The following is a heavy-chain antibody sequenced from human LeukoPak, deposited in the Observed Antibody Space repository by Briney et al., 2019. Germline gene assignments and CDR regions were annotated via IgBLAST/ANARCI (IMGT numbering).Heavy chain of an antibody. D-gene: IGHD5-18*01. J-gene: IGHJ4*02. CDR1: GFTVSSNY. V-gene: IGHV3-66*02. CDR3: ARASSGYSYGHYFDY. Sequence: GGSLRLSCAASGFTVSSNYMSWVRQAPGKGLEWVSVIYSGGSTYYADSVKGRFTISRDNSKNTLYLQMNSLRAEDTAVYYCARASSGYSYGHYFDYWDQGTLVTVSS. CDR2: IYSGGST.